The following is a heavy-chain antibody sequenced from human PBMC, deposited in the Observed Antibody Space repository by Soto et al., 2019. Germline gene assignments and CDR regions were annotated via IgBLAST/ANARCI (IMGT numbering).Heavy chain of an antibody. V-gene: IGHV1-18*01. CDR2: ISAYNGNT. Sequence: ASVKVSCKASGYTFTSYGISWVRQAPGQGLEWMGWISAYNGNTNYAQKLQGRVTMTEDTSTDTAYMELSSLRSEDTAVYYCAACSSRWTYYDYVWGSYRSDRDFDYWGQGTLVTVSS. CDR1: GYTFTSYG. D-gene: IGHD3-16*02. J-gene: IGHJ4*02. CDR3: AACSSRWTYYDYVWGSYRSDRDFDY.